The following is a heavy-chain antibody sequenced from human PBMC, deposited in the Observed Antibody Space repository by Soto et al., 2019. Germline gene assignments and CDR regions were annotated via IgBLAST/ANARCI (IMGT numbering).Heavy chain of an antibody. CDR1: GGTFSSYA. CDR2: IIPIFGTA. D-gene: IGHD3-3*01. Sequence: QVQLVQSGAEVKKPGSSVKVSCKASGGTFSSYAISWVRQAPGQGLEWMGGIIPIFGTANYAQKFQGRVTITAGESTSTAYMEMGSLRSEDTAVYYCARDSGYYDFWSGYYKGGGYYYYYGMDVWGQGTTVTVSS. J-gene: IGHJ6*02. CDR3: ARDSGYYDFWSGYYKGGGYYYYYGMDV. V-gene: IGHV1-69*01.